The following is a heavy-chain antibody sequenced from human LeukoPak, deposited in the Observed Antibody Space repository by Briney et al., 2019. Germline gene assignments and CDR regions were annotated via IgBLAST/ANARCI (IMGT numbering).Heavy chain of an antibody. CDR2: IYYSGST. Sequence: SETLSLTCTVSGGSISSGGYYWSWIRQHPGKGLEWIGYIYYSGSTYYNPSLESRVTISVDTSKNQFSLKLSSVTAAGTAVYYCAIGSLNWFDPWGQGTLVTVSS. D-gene: IGHD3-16*01. CDR3: AIGSLNWFDP. J-gene: IGHJ5*02. V-gene: IGHV4-31*03. CDR1: GGSISSGGYY.